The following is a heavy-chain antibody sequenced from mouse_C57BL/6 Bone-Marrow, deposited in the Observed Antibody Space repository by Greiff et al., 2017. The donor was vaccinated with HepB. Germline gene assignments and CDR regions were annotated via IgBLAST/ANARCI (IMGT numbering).Heavy chain of an antibody. D-gene: IGHD1-1*01. CDR3: ARSLLLRAMDY. Sequence: QVQLKQPGAELVKPGASVKLSCKASGYTFTSYWMHWVKQRPGRGLEWIGRIDPNSGGTKYNEKFKSKATLTVDKPSSTAYMQLSSLTSEDSAVYYCARSLLLRAMDYWGQGTSVTVSS. CDR1: GYTFTSYW. J-gene: IGHJ4*01. V-gene: IGHV1-72*01. CDR2: IDPNSGGT.